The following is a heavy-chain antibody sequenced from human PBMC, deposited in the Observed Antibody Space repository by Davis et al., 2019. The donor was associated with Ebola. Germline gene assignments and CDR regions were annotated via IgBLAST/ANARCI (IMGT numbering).Heavy chain of an antibody. Sequence: GGSLRLSCAASGFTFSSSAMHWVRQAPGKGLEWVAVISYDGSSKYYADSVKGRFTVSRDNAKNSVYLQMNSLRPEDTALYYCAKSDYDTITRGADYWGQGTLVTVSS. V-gene: IGHV3-30-3*02. CDR3: AKSDYDTITRGADY. D-gene: IGHD4-17*01. CDR1: GFTFSSSA. J-gene: IGHJ4*02. CDR2: ISYDGSSK.